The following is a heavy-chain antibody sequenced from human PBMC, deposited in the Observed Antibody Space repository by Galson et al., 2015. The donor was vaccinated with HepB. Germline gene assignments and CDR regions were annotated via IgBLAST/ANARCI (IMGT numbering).Heavy chain of an antibody. V-gene: IGHV3-23*01. CDR2: LSGSGGST. Sequence: SLRLSCAASGFTFSSYAMRWVRQAPGKGLEWVSHLSGSGGSTYYADSVKGRFTISRDNSKNTLYLQMNSLRAEDTAVYYCAKGRDFAFWTGYYFDSWGQGTLVTVSS. J-gene: IGHJ4*02. D-gene: IGHD3/OR15-3a*01. CDR3: AKGRDFAFWTGYYFDS. CDR1: GFTFSSYA.